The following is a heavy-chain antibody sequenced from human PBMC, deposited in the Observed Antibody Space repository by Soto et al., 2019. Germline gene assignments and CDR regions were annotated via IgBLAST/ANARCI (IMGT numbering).Heavy chain of an antibody. Sequence: VESEKISGKGSGYSYISYWVGWFRQKPGKGLEWMGIIYPGDSDTRYSPSFQGQVTISADKSISTAYLQWSSLKASDTAMYYCATDGGRDGYKFDYWGQGTLVTVSS. V-gene: IGHV5-51*01. CDR1: GYSYISYW. CDR3: ATDGGRDGYKFDY. J-gene: IGHJ4*02. D-gene: IGHD5-12*01. CDR2: IYPGDSDT.